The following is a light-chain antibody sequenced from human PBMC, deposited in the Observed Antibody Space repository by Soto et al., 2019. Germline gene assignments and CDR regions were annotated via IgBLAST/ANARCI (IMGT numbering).Light chain of an antibody. CDR1: QSVSSTY. V-gene: IGKV3-20*01. Sequence: EIVLTQSPGTLSLSPGERATLSCRASQSVSSTYLAWYQQKPGQAPRLLIYGASSMATGIPDRFSGSGSGTDFTLTISRLEPEDLAVYYCQHYCSSRWTFGQGTRVDI. CDR3: QHYCSSRWT. CDR2: GAS. J-gene: IGKJ1*01.